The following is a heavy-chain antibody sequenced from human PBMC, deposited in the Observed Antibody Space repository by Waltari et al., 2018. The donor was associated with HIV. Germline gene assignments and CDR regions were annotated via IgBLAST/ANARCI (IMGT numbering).Heavy chain of an antibody. CDR2: NIPMVSVL. CDR3: VRSQSLSYAPYAYGHSRGFYAMDV. Sequence: VQLVQSGAEVKRPGSSVKVSCKASGGSLTTYATSGVRLAPGQGLEWLGRNIPMVSVLHYAQGFQGRVTITADNAPGAGYMEVSSLRSEDTAVFYCVRSQSLSYAPYAYGHSRGFYAMDVGGQGTTVTVSS. J-gene: IGHJ6*02. CDR1: GGSLTTYA. D-gene: IGHD5-18*01. V-gene: IGHV1-69*04.